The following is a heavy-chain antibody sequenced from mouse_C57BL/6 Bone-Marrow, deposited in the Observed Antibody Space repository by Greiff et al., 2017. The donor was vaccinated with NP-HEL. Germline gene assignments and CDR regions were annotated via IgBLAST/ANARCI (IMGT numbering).Heavy chain of an antibody. Sequence: EVQLVESEGGLVQPGSSMKLSCTASGFTFSDYYMAWVRQVPEKGLEWVANINYDGSSTYYLDSLKSRFIISRDNAKNILYLQMSSLKSEDTATYYCARGNYYGSSYGWYFDVWGTGTTVTVSS. CDR2: INYDGSST. CDR3: ARGNYYGSSYGWYFDV. CDR1: GFTFSDYY. V-gene: IGHV5-16*01. D-gene: IGHD1-1*01. J-gene: IGHJ1*03.